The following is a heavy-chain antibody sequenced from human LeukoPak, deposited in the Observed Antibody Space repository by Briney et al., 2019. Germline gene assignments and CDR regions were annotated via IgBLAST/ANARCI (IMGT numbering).Heavy chain of an antibody. D-gene: IGHD3-10*01. J-gene: IGHJ4*02. CDR3: ARVVYGSGSYSLDY. CDR2: IYHSGST. Sequence: PSETLSLTCTVSGYSISSGYYWGWIRQPPGRGLEWIGSIYHSGSTYYNPSLKSRVTISVDTSKNQFSLKLSSVTAADTAVYYCARVVYGSGSYSLDYWGQGTLVTVSS. CDR1: GYSISSGYY. V-gene: IGHV4-38-2*02.